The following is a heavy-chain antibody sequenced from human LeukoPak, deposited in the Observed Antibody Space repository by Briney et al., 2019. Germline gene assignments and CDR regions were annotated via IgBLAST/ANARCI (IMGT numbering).Heavy chain of an antibody. CDR1: GYTFTTYA. V-gene: IGHV1-3*01. J-gene: IGHJ2*01. CDR2: INAGNGNT. CDR3: ARGALCGWYFDL. Sequence: ASVKVSCKASGYTFTTYAMHWVRQAPGQRLEWMGWINAGNGNTKYSQKFQGRVTITRDTSASTTYMELSSLRSEDTAVYYCARGALCGWYFDLWGRGTLVTVSS.